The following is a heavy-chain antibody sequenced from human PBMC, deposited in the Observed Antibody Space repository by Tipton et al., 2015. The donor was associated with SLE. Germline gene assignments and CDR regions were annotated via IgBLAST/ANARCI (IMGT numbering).Heavy chain of an antibody. J-gene: IGHJ6*02. Sequence: TLSLTCTVSGASINSYYWSWVRQFPEKGLEWIGYIHYSGATNYNPSLRGRVTMSVDTSKNQFSLRLGSVTAADTAVYYCARRKGGLDVWGQGTTVTVSS. V-gene: IGHV4-59*08. CDR1: GASINSYY. CDR2: IHYSGAT. CDR3: ARRKGGLDV.